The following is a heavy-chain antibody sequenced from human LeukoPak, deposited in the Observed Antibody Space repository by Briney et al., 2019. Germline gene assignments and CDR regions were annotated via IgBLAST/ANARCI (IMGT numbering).Heavy chain of an antibody. CDR3: ARVVRLASGSYYPRY. J-gene: IGHJ4*02. CDR1: GYTFTSYD. V-gene: IGHV1-8*01. D-gene: IGHD3-10*01. Sequence: ASVKVSCKASGYTFTSYDINWVRQATGQGLERMGWMNPNSGNTGYAQKFQGRVTMTRNTSISTAYMELSSLRSEDTAVYYCARVVRLASGSYYPRYWGQGTLVTVSS. CDR2: MNPNSGNT.